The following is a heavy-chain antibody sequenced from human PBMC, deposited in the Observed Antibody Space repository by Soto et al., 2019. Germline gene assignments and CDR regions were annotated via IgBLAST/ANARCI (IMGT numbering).Heavy chain of an antibody. J-gene: IGHJ6*02. Sequence: PSETLSLTCTVSGGSIIGYYWSWMRQPPGKGLEWIGYIFYAGNTYYNLSLKGRVTISVDTSKNQLSLKLSSATAADTAVYYCARSMYSTSAQLYYGMDVWGQGTTVTVSS. D-gene: IGHD6-6*01. V-gene: IGHV4-59*08. CDR3: ARSMYSTSAQLYYGMDV. CDR2: IFYAGNT. CDR1: GGSIIGYY.